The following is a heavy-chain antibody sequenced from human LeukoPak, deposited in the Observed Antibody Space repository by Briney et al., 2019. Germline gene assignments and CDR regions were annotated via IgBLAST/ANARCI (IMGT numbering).Heavy chain of an antibody. J-gene: IGHJ5*02. Sequence: PSETLSLTCAVYGGSFSGYYWSWIRQPPGKGLEWNGEINHSGSTNYNPSLKSRVTISVDTSKNQFSLKLSSVTAADTAVYYCARRAGIPSKKGIAAAVGRGFDPWGQGTLVTVSS. CDR3: ARRAGIPSKKGIAAAVGRGFDP. CDR1: GGSFSGYY. D-gene: IGHD6-13*01. V-gene: IGHV4-34*01. CDR2: INHSGST.